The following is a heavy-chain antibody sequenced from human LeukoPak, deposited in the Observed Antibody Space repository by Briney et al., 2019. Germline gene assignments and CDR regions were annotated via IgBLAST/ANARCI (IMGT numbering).Heavy chain of an antibody. V-gene: IGHV3-53*01. J-gene: IGHJ6*02. CDR2: IYTGGST. CDR1: GASVSNNY. Sequence: GGSLRLSCAASGASVSNNYMSWVRQAPGKGLEWVSVIYTGGSTDYADSVKGRFTISRDNSKNTLYLQLNSLRAEDAAVYYCARGYYGMDVWGQGTTVTVSS. CDR3: ARGYYGMDV.